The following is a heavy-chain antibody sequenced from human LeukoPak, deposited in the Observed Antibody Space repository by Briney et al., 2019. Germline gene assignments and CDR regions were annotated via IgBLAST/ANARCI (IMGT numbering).Heavy chain of an antibody. V-gene: IGHV3-15*01. D-gene: IGHD3-10*01. CDR3: TTSLWFGESYYFDY. CDR1: GFTFSNAW. CDR2: IKSKTDGGTT. J-gene: IGHJ4*02. Sequence: GGTLRLSCAASGFTFSNAWMSWVRQAPGKGLEWVGRIKSKTDGGTTDYAAPVKGRFTISRDDSKNTLYLQMNCLKTEDTAVYYCTTSLWFGESYYFDYWGQGTLVTVSS.